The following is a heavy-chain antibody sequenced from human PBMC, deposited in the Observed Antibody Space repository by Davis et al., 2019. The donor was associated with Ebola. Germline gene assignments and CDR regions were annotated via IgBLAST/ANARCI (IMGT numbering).Heavy chain of an antibody. D-gene: IGHD6-19*01. Sequence: MPSETLSLTCAVSGGSISSYYWSWIRQPPGKGLEWIGYIYYSGSTNYNPSLKSRVTISVDTSKNQFSLKLNSVTAADSAVYYCARGGKTSGWYYYFDYWGQGTLVTVSS. J-gene: IGHJ4*02. CDR3: ARGGKTSGWYYYFDY. CDR1: GGSISSYY. CDR2: IYYSGST. V-gene: IGHV4-59*01.